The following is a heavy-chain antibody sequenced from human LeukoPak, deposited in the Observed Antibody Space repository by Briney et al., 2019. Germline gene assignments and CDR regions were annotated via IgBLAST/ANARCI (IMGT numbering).Heavy chain of an antibody. CDR2: IYYSGST. Sequence: SETLSLTCTVSGGSISSYYWSWIRQPPGKGLEWIGYIYYSGSTNYNPSLKSRVTISVDTSKNQFSLKLSSVTAADTAVYYCARWAGPGSYRSYFDYWGQGTLVTVSS. D-gene: IGHD3-10*01. CDR1: GGSISSYY. V-gene: IGHV4-59*12. J-gene: IGHJ4*02. CDR3: ARWAGPGSYRSYFDY.